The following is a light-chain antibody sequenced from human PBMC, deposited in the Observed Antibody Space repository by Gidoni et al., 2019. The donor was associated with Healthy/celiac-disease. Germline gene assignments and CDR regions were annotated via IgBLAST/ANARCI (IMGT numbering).Light chain of an antibody. CDR2: GAS. V-gene: IGKV3-20*01. CDR3: QQYGSSPPVT. CDR1: QSVSSSY. Sequence: IVLTQSPGTLSLSPGERATLSCRASQSVSSSYLAWYQQKPGQAPRLLIYGASSRATGIPDRFSGSGSGTDFTLTISRLEPEDCAVYYCQQYGSSPPVTFGGGTKVEIK. J-gene: IGKJ4*01.